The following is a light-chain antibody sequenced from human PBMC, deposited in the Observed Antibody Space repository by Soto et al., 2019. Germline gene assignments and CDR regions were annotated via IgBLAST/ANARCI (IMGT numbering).Light chain of an antibody. Sequence: EIVLTQSPGTLSLSPGERATLSCRASQSVSRNLAWYQQKPGQAPRLLIYGASTRATGIPDRFSASGSGTDFTLTIRGLENEDFAVYYCQQYDSSTETFGQGTKVDIK. J-gene: IGKJ1*01. CDR3: QQYDSSTET. V-gene: IGKV3-20*01. CDR1: QSVSRN. CDR2: GAS.